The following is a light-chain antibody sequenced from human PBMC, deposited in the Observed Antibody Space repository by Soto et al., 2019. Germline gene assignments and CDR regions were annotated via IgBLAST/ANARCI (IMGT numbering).Light chain of an antibody. Sequence: QSVLTQPASVSGSPGQSITISCTGTSSDVGGYNYVSWYQQHPGKAPKLMIYEVSNRPSGVSNRFSGSKPGNTASLTISGLQAEDEADYYCSSYTSSSTDNCVFGTGTKVTVL. CDR3: SSYTSSSTDNCV. CDR1: SSDVGGYNY. V-gene: IGLV2-14*01. J-gene: IGLJ1*01. CDR2: EVS.